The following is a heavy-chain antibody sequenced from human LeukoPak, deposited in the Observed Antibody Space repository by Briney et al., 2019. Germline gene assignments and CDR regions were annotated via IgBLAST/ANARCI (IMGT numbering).Heavy chain of an antibody. V-gene: IGHV4-59*01. CDR2: AYYSGSN. Sequence: PSETLSLTCHVSGGYITTYYWSWIRQPPGKGLEWIGYAYYSGSNEYNPSLRSRVTMSADASRNQFSLTLSSVTAADTAIYYCATLNIESSSGWFFRSWGQGTLLSVSS. D-gene: IGHD6-19*01. J-gene: IGHJ5*02. CDR3: ATLNIESSSGWFFRS. CDR1: GGYITTYY.